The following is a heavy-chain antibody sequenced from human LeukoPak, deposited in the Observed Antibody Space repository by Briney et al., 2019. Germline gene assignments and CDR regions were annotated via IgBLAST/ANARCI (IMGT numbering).Heavy chain of an antibody. Sequence: PGGSLRLSCAASGYIFGNAWMSWVRQAPGKGLEWVSAISGSGGSTYYADSVRGRFTISRDNSKNALSLQMNSLRAEDTAVYYCAKLGQLVPENWGQGALVTVSS. CDR2: ISGSGGST. CDR1: GYIFGNAW. V-gene: IGHV3-23*01. D-gene: IGHD6-6*01. CDR3: AKLGQLVPEN. J-gene: IGHJ4*02.